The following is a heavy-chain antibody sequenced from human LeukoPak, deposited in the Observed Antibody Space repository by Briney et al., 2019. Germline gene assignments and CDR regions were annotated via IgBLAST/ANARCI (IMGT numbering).Heavy chain of an antibody. CDR3: ARDYKLYCSSTSCYSMVFDP. Sequence: GASVKVSCKASGYTFTSYYMHWVRQAPGQGLEWMGIINPSGGSTSYAQKFQGRVTMTRDTSTSTVYMELSSLRSEDTAVYYCARDYKLYCSSTSCYSMVFDPWGQGTLVTVSP. J-gene: IGHJ5*02. CDR1: GYTFTSYY. CDR2: INPSGGST. V-gene: IGHV1-46*01. D-gene: IGHD2-2*01.